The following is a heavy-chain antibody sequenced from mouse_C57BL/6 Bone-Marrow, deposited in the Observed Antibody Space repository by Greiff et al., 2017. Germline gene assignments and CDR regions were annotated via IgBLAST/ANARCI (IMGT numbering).Heavy chain of an antibody. CDR1: GFTFSDYG. V-gene: IGHV5-17*01. CDR2: ISSGSSTI. CDR3: ARHDYGSSYWYFDV. Sequence: EVKVVESGGGLVKPGGSLKLSCAASGFTFSDYGMHWVRQAPEKGLEWVAYISSGSSTIYYADTVKGRFTISRDNAKNTLFLQMTSLRSEDTGMYYCARHDYGSSYWYFDVWGTGTTVTVSS. D-gene: IGHD1-1*01. J-gene: IGHJ1*03.